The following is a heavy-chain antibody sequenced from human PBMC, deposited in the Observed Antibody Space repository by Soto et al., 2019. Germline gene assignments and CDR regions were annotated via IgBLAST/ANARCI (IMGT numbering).Heavy chain of an antibody. CDR1: GGSISRGGYY. D-gene: IGHD5-12*01. CDR2: IYYSGGT. CDR3: ARKDSGYAYYMDV. Sequence: QVQLQESGPGLVKPSQTLSLTCTVSGGSISRGGYYCSWIRQHPGKGLEWLGYIYYSGGTYYNPSLKSRVTISVDTSENQFSLRLSAVTAADTAVYYCARKDSGYAYYMDVWGKGTTVTVSS. J-gene: IGHJ6*03. V-gene: IGHV4-31*03.